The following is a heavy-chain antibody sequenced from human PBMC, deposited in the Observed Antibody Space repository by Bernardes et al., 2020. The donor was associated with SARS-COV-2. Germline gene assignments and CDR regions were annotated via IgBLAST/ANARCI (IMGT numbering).Heavy chain of an antibody. CDR3: AKVQAIFWIRPYNSGMDV. CDR2: ISYEGSKK. V-gene: IGHV3-30*18. Sequence: GSLSLSCAASGFTFSSYAMSWVRQAPGKGLEWVAVISYEGSKKYYADSLEGRFTISKDNSKNTVYLQMNNLRSEDTAIYYCAKVQAIFWIRPYNSGMDVWGQGTLVTVSS. J-gene: IGHJ6*02. CDR1: GFTFSSYA. D-gene: IGHD5-18*01.